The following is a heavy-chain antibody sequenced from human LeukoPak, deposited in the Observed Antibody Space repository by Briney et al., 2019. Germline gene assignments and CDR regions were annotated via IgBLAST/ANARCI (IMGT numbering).Heavy chain of an antibody. CDR3: ARGGSYSLYYYYMDV. J-gene: IGHJ6*03. CDR2: INSDGSST. Sequence: SGGSLRLSCAASGFTFSSYWMHWVRQAPGKGLVWVSRINSDGSSTSYADSVKGRFTISRDNAKNTLYLQMNSLRAEDTAVYYCARGGSYSLYYYYMDVWGKGTTVTDSS. V-gene: IGHV3-74*01. CDR1: GFTFSSYW. D-gene: IGHD1-26*01.